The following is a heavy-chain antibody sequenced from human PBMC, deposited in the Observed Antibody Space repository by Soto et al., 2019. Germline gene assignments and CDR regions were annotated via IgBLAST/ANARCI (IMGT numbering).Heavy chain of an antibody. V-gene: IGHV3-48*01. CDR2: IDTLSSTM. D-gene: IGHD3-22*01. J-gene: IGHJ4*02. Sequence: EVQLVESGGGLVQPGGSLRLSCAASGFTFSSSSMNWVRQAPGKGLEWVSFIDTLSSTMYYADSVRGRFTISRDNAKNSLYLQMNSLRAEDTAIYYCTGGGVSSGPGYSGQGTLVTVSS. CDR1: GFTFSSSS. CDR3: TGGGVSSGPGY.